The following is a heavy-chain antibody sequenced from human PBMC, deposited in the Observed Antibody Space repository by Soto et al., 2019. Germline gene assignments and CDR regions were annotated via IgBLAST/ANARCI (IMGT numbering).Heavy chain of an antibody. Sequence: ASVKVSCKASGYTFTSYGISWVRQAPGQGLEWMGWISAYNGNTNYAQKLQGRVTMTTDTSTSTAYMELRSLRSDDTAVYYCARDLFLEWLPDEIYFDYWGQGTLVTVSS. CDR1: GYTFTSYG. V-gene: IGHV1-18*01. CDR3: ARDLFLEWLPDEIYFDY. J-gene: IGHJ4*02. D-gene: IGHD3-3*01. CDR2: ISAYNGNT.